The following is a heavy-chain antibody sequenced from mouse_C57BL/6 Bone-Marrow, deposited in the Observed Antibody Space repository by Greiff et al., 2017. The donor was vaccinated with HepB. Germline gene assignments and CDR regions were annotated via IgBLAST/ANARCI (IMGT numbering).Heavy chain of an antibody. J-gene: IGHJ4*01. V-gene: IGHV14-3*01. Sequence: VHVKQSVAELVRPGASVKLSCTASGFNIKNTYMHWVKQRPEKGLEWIGRIDPANGNTKYAPKFQGKATITADTSSTTAYLHLSSLTSEDTAIYYCAVSLYYAMDYWGQGTSVTVSS. CDR3: AVSLYYAMDY. CDR2: IDPANGNT. D-gene: IGHD6-1*01. CDR1: GFNIKNTY.